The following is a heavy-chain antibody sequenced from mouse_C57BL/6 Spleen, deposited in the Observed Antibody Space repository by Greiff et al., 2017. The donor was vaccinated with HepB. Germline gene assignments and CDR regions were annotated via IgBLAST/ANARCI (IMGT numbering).Heavy chain of an antibody. J-gene: IGHJ2*01. CDR1: GYSITSGYY. CDR2: ISYDGSN. Sequence: ESGPGLVKPSQSLSLTCSVTGYSITSGYYWNWIRQFPGNKLEWMGYISYDGSNNYNPSLKNRISITRDTSKNQFFLKLNSVTTEDTATYYCARDRLTTVVATYDYFDYWGQGTTLTVSS. D-gene: IGHD1-1*01. CDR3: ARDRLTTVVATYDYFDY. V-gene: IGHV3-6*01.